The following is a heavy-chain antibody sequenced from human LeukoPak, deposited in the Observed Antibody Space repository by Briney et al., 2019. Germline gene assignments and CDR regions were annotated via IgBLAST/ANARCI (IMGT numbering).Heavy chain of an antibody. CDR2: IYYSGST. Sequence: SETLSLTCTVSGGSISSYYWSWIRQPPGKGLEWIGYIYYSGSTNYNPSLKSRVTISVDTSKNQFSLKLSSVTAADTAVYYCATDQGYCSGGRCYGWFDPWGQGTLVTVSS. D-gene: IGHD2-15*01. CDR1: GGSISSYY. CDR3: ATDQGYCSGGRCYGWFDP. V-gene: IGHV4-59*01. J-gene: IGHJ5*02.